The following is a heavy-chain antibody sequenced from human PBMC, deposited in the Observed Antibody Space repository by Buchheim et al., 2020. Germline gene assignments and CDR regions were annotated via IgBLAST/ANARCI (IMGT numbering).Heavy chain of an antibody. CDR2: IWYDGSNK. D-gene: IGHD2-15*01. CDR1: GFTFSSYG. Sequence: QVQLVESGGGVVQPGRSLRLSCAASGFTFSSYGMHWVRQAPGKGLEWVAVIWYDGSNKYYADSVKGRFTISRDNSKNTLYLQMNSLRAEDTAVYYCARDSDRVAVVAATLAYWGQGTL. J-gene: IGHJ4*02. V-gene: IGHV3-33*01. CDR3: ARDSDRVAVVAATLAY.